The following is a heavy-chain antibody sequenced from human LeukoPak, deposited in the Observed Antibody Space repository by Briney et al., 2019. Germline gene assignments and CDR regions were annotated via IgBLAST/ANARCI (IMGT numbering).Heavy chain of an antibody. D-gene: IGHD6-13*01. CDR3: ARLPSSWYEFDP. V-gene: IGHV1-18*01. J-gene: IGHJ5*02. Sequence: ASVKVSCKASGYTFTSYGISWVRQAPGQGLEWMGWISAYNGNTNYAQKLQGRVTMTTDTSTSTAYMELRSLRSGDTAVYYCARLPSSWYEFDPWGQGTLVTVSS. CDR2: ISAYNGNT. CDR1: GYTFTSYG.